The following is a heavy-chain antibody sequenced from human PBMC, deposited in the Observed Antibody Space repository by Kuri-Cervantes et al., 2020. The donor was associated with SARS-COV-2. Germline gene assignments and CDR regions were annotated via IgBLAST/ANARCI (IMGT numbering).Heavy chain of an antibody. Sequence: GGSLRLSCAASGFTFSDFYMGWVRQAPGEGLEWVSGINWNGGSTGYADSVKGRFTISRDNSKNTLYLQMGSLRAEDMAVYYCARGVGIFGVVYYYYYMDVWGKGTTVTDSS. CDR3: ARGVGIFGVVYYYYYMDV. D-gene: IGHD3-3*01. CDR2: INWNGGST. CDR1: GFTFSDFY. V-gene: IGHV3-64*02. J-gene: IGHJ6*03.